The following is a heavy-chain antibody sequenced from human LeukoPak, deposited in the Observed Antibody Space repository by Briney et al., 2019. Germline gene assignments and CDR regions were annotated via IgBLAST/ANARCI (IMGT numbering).Heavy chain of an antibody. D-gene: IGHD6-19*01. CDR2: INPSSGGT. CDR1: GYTFTGYY. V-gene: IGHV1-2*02. CDR3: ASLAGRIAVAGTAFDI. Sequence: ASVKVSCKASGYTFTGYYMHWVRQAPGQGLEWMGWINPSSGGTNYAQKFQGRVTMTRDTSISTAYMELSRLRSDDTAVYYCASLAGRIAVAGTAFDIWGQGTMVTVSS. J-gene: IGHJ3*02.